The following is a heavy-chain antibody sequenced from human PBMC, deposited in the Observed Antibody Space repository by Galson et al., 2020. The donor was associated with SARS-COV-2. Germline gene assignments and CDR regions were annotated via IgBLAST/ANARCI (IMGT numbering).Heavy chain of an antibody. Sequence: SGPTLAKPTQTLTLTCTFPGFSLSTTGMGVGWIRQPPGKDLERHALLYSDDDKRYSPSLKSRLTITKDTSKNQVVLTMTNMDPVDTATYYCAHRSGGWTRSYFGYWGQGTLVTVSS. CDR1: GFSLSTTGMG. V-gene: IGHV2-5*02. CDR3: AHRSGGWTRSYFGY. CDR2: LYSDDDK. D-gene: IGHD6-19*01. J-gene: IGHJ4*02.